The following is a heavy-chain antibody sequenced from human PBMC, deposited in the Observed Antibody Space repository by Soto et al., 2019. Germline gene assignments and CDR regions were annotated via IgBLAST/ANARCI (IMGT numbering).Heavy chain of an antibody. V-gene: IGHV1-18*01. D-gene: IGHD4-17*01. CDR1: GYTFTSYG. CDR2: ISAYNGNT. J-gene: IGHJ6*03. Sequence: GASVKVSCKASGYTFTSYGISWVRQAPGQGLEWMGWISAYNGNTNYAQKLQGRVTMTTDTSTSTAYMELRSLRSDDTAVYYCAGLPTVTTDYYYYYMDVWGKGTTVTVSS. CDR3: AGLPTVTTDYYYYYMDV.